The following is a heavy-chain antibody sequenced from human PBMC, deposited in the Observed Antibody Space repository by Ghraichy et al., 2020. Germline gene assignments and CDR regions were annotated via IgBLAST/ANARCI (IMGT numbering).Heavy chain of an antibody. CDR2: ISGSGGST. CDR3: AKDRPYYYDSSGLS. V-gene: IGHV3-23*01. J-gene: IGHJ5*02. D-gene: IGHD3-22*01. Sequence: GGSLRLSCAASGFTFSSYAMSWVRQAPGKVLEWVSAISGSGGSTYYEDSVKGRFTISRDNSKNTLYLQMNSLRAEDTAVYYCAKDRPYYYDSSGLSWGQGNLVTVSS. CDR1: GFTFSSYA.